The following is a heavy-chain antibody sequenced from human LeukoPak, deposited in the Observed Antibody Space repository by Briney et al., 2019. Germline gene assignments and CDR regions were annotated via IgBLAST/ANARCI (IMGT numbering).Heavy chain of an antibody. J-gene: IGHJ6*03. Sequence: SETLSLTCAVYGGSFSGYYWSWIRQPPGKGLEWIGEINHSGSTNYNPSLKSRVTISVDTSKNQFSLKLSSVTAADTAVYYCARIGPPNDEVVPAAKWGREYYYYMDVWGKGTTVTVSS. D-gene: IGHD2-2*01. CDR2: INHSGST. V-gene: IGHV4-34*01. CDR1: GGSFSGYY. CDR3: ARIGPPNDEVVPAAKWGREYYYYMDV.